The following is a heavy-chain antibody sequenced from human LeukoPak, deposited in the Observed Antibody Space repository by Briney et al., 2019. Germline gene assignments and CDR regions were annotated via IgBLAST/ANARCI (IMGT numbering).Heavy chain of an antibody. D-gene: IGHD6-19*01. V-gene: IGHV3-74*01. J-gene: IGHJ4*02. CDR2: IDSDGNFT. CDR3: AKGLAVVDY. Sequence: PGGSLRLSCAVSRFFSSYWMHWVRQVPGKGLVWVSRIDSDGNFTNYADSVKGRFTISRDNSKNTLYLQMNNLRAEDTAIYYCAKGLAVVDYWGQGTLVTVSS. CDR1: RFFSSYW.